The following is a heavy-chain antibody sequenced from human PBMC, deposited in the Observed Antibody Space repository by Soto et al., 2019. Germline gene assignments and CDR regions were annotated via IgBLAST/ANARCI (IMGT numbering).Heavy chain of an antibody. J-gene: IGHJ6*02. Sequence: PGGSLRLSCAASGFTFSSYGMHWVRQAPGKGLEWVAVIWYDGSNKYYADSVKGRFTISRDNSKNTLYLQMNSLRAEDTAVYYCAREGITMIVVTRPYYGMDVWGQGTTVTVSS. V-gene: IGHV3-33*01. D-gene: IGHD3-22*01. CDR1: GFTFSSYG. CDR3: AREGITMIVVTRPYYGMDV. CDR2: IWYDGSNK.